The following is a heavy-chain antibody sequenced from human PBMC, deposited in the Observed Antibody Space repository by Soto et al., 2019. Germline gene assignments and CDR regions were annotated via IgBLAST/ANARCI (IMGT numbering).Heavy chain of an antibody. Sequence: EVQLVESGGGLVQPGGSLRLSCVASGFTFSDYCMTWVRQAPGKGLEWVANIKADESEKNYLDSVKGRFTISRDNAKNSMSLQMNSLRHEDTGIYYCARGRAVAVWGQRTLVIVSS. CDR3: ARGRAVAV. V-gene: IGHV3-7*02. J-gene: IGHJ4*02. D-gene: IGHD6-19*01. CDR1: GFTFSDYC. CDR2: IKADESEK.